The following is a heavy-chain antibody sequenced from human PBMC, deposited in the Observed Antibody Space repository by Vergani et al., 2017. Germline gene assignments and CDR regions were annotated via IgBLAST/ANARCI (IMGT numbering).Heavy chain of an antibody. J-gene: IGHJ1*01. D-gene: IGHD3-10*01. CDR2: ISSGGGDI. CDR3: TTAWGLYYLHGEYFQY. CDR1: GFTFDTYT. Sequence: EVQLLESGGGLVQPGGSRRLSCAGPGFTFDTYTMAYVRQAPGKGLEWVATISSGGGDIFYADSVKGRSTISRDNSKNTLFLQMNSLKDEDTAVYYCTTAWGLYYLHGEYFQYWGRGTLVSVSS. V-gene: IGHV3-23*01.